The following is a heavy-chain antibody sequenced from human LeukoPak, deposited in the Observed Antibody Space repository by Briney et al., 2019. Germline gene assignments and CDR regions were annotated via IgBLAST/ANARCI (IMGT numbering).Heavy chain of an antibody. CDR1: GYTITTYY. D-gene: IGHD3-22*01. J-gene: IGHJ4*01. CDR2: INPSGGTT. CDR3: ARGSNYYYDVTADYPRY. V-gene: IGHV1-46*01. Sequence: ASVKLSCKTSGYTITTYYIHWVRQAPGQGLEWLGIINPSGGTTTYAQKFQGRVTMTRDTSTSTVYMELNTLRSEDTAVYYCARGSNYYYDVTADYPRYWGQGTLVTVSS.